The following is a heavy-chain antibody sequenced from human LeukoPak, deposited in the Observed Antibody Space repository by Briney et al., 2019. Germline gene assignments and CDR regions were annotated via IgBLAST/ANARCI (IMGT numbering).Heavy chain of an antibody. D-gene: IGHD1-26*01. CDR3: ARNSGSCYLSYFDY. CDR1: GYTFTSSD. V-gene: IGHV1-8*03. CDR2: MNPNSGNT. J-gene: IGHJ4*02. Sequence: VASVKVSCKASGYTFTSSDINWVRQATGQGLEWMGRMNPNSGNTGYAQKFQGRVTITRDTSASTAYMELSSLRSEDTAVYYCARNSGSCYLSYFDYWGQGTLVTVSS.